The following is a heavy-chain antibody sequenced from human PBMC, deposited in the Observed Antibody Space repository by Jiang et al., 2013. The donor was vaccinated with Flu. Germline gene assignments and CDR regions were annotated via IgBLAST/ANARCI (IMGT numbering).Heavy chain of an antibody. V-gene: IGHV4-38-2*01. D-gene: IGHD5-18*01. CDR2: IYHSGST. Sequence: GPGLVKPSETLSLTCAVSGYSISSGYYWGWIRQPPGKGLEWIGSIYHSGSTYYNPSLKSRVTVSVDTSKNQFSLKLSSVTAADTAVYYCARVGIQLWLNYFDYWGQGTLVTVSS. J-gene: IGHJ4*02. CDR1: GYSISSGYY. CDR3: ARVGIQLWLNYFDY.